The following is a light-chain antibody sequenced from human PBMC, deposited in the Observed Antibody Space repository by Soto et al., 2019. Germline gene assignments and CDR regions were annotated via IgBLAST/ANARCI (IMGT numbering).Light chain of an antibody. CDR2: AAS. V-gene: IGKV1-39*01. J-gene: IGKJ1*01. CDR1: QSISIY. CDR3: QQSDFIPRT. Sequence: DIQMTQSPSSLSASVGDRVTITCRASQSISIYLNWYQQKPGKVPKLLISAASTLQSGVPSRFSGSGSGTDFTLTISSLQPEDFATYYCQQSDFIPRTFGQGTKVEI.